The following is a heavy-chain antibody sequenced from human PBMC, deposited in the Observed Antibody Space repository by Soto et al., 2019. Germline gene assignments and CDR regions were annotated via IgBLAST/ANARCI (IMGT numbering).Heavy chain of an antibody. Sequence: SLTFTVSGGSISNYYWSWIRQPPGKGLELIGYIYSSGSTNYNPSLKSRITISLHSSKNQFSLRLSSVTAADTAVYYCARIRGNSFSLDYWGQGTLVTAS. CDR1: GGSISNYY. V-gene: IGHV4-59*01. CDR3: ARIRGNSFSLDY. J-gene: IGHJ4*02. CDR2: IYSSGST. D-gene: IGHD1-26*01.